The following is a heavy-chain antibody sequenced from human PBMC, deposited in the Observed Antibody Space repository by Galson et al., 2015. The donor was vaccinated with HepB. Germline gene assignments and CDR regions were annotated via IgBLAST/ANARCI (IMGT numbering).Heavy chain of an antibody. Sequence: SETLSLTCSVSGDSIFSSFYYWVWIRQPPGKGLEWIGSTRYGGSTTYNPALTSRVTISIDTSKNQFSLKLSAGTAADTAVYYCTREDQDAANDAFDIWGRGTMVTVSS. CDR2: TRYGGST. CDR3: TREDQDAANDAFDI. V-gene: IGHV4-39*01. J-gene: IGHJ3*02. CDR1: GDSIFSSFYY. D-gene: IGHD1-1*01.